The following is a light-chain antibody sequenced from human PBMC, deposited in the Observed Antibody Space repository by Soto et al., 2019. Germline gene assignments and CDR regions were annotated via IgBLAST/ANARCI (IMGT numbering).Light chain of an antibody. J-gene: IGKJ4*01. CDR3: EQSFSTPLT. V-gene: IGKV1-39*01. CDR2: AAS. Sequence: DIQMTQSPSSLSASVGDRVTITCRASQSISSYLNWYQQKPGKVPKLLIYAASSLQSGVPSRFSGSGSGTDFTLTISSLQPEDFATYYCEQSFSTPLTFGGGNKVEIK. CDR1: QSISSY.